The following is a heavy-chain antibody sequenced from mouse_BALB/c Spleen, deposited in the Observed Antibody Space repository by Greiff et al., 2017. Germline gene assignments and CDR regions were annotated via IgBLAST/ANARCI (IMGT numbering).Heavy chain of an antibody. CDR1: GFSLTSYG. V-gene: IGHV2-5-1*01. D-gene: IGHD2-4*01. CDR2: IWRGGST. CDR3: AKRDYDYDDYAMDY. J-gene: IGHJ4*01. Sequence: VQLQQSGPSLVQPSQSLSITCTVSGFSLTSYGVHWVRQSPGKGLEWLGVIWRGGSTDYNAAFMSRLSITKDNSKSQVFFKMNSLQADDTAIYYCAKRDYDYDDYAMDYWGQGTSVTVSS.